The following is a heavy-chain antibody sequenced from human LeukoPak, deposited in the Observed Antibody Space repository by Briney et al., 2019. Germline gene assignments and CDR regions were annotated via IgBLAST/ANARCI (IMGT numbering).Heavy chain of an antibody. CDR1: GFSFGSYW. CDR3: ARLFREGYNYPALDF. CDR2: MKHDGIEK. V-gene: IGHV3-7*05. Sequence: GGSLRLSCVASGFSFGSYWMAWVRQAPGKGLEWVANMKHDGIEKYHVDSVKGRFTISRDNTKNSLYLHMSSLRVEDTAVYYCARLFREGYNYPALDFWGQGILVTVSS. J-gene: IGHJ4*02. D-gene: IGHD5-24*01.